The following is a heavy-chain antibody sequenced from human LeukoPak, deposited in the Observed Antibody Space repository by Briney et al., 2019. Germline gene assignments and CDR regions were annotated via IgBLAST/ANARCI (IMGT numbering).Heavy chain of an antibody. Sequence: QPGGSLRLSCAASGFTVSSNYMSWGRQAPGRGLEWVSVIYSGGSTYSADYVKGRFTISRDNSKNTLFLQMNSLRAGDTAVYYCARGTVTMVDYWGQGTLVTVSS. CDR2: IYSGGST. D-gene: IGHD3-10*01. V-gene: IGHV3-66*01. CDR1: GFTVSSNY. J-gene: IGHJ4*02. CDR3: ARGTVTMVDY.